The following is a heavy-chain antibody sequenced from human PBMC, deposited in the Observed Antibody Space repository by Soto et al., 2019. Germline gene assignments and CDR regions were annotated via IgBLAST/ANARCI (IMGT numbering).Heavy chain of an antibody. V-gene: IGHV3-33*01. CDR3: ARGEDYCSSTSCYVHDAFDI. J-gene: IGHJ3*02. CDR1: GFTFSSYG. CDR2: IWYDGSNK. Sequence: GGSLRLSCAASGFTFSSYGMHWVRQAPGKGLEWVAVIWYDGSNKYYADSVKGRFTISRDNAKNSLYLQMNSLRAEDTAVYYCARGEDYCSSTSCYVHDAFDIWGQGTMVTVSS. D-gene: IGHD2-2*01.